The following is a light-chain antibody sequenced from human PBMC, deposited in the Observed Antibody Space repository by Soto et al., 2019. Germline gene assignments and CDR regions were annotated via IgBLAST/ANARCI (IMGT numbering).Light chain of an antibody. J-gene: IGLJ1*01. Sequence: QFVLTRTVSLSRYHGQSITISCTVTSSDVGIYNLVSWYQQHPGKAPKLMIYEDSKRPSGVSNRFSGSKSGNTASLTISGLQAEDEADYYCCSHAGSSTYVFGTGTEVTVL. CDR1: SSDVGIYNL. V-gene: IGLV2-23*01. CDR3: CSHAGSSTYV. CDR2: EDS.